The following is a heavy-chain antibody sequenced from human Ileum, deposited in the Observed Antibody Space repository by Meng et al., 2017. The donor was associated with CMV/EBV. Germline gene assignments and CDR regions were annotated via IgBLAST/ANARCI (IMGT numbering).Heavy chain of an antibody. CDR1: GFTFSDYS. CDR2: ISSTSSYI. V-gene: IGHV3-21*01. CDR3: ARFSGGYDFWSGYYRFDY. Sequence: GESLKISCAASGFTFSDYSMNWVHQAPGKGLEWVSSISSTSSYIYYADSVRGRFTISRDNAKNSLYLQMNSLRAEDTAVYYCARFSGGYDFWSGYYRFDYWGQGTLVTVSS. D-gene: IGHD3-3*01. J-gene: IGHJ4*02.